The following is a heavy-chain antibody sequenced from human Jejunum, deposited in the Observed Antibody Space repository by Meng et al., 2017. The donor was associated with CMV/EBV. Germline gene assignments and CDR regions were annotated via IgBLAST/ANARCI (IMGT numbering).Heavy chain of an antibody. CDR2: IHLSGSA. D-gene: IGHD2-21*02. J-gene: IGHJ4*02. Sequence: LPSAVCGGSFRGSSWGWIRQPPGKGLEWIGDIHLSGSANYNPSLKSRVTISLDTSKNHFSLNLTSVTAADTAVYYCARGYPMTVFDYWGQGTLVTVSS. V-gene: IGHV4-34*01. CDR3: ARGYPMTVFDY. CDR1: GGSFRGSS.